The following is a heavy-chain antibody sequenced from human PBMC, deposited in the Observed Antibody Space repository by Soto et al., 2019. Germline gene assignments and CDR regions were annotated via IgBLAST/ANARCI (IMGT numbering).Heavy chain of an antibody. CDR1: GGPISGSY. V-gene: IGHV4-59*01. D-gene: IGHD2-15*01. CDR2: IHYSRST. Sequence: PSETLSLTCTVSGGPISGSYWSWIRQTPGKVLEWVGYIHYSRSTNYNPSLKSRVTMSVDSAKNQFSLQLRSVTAADTAVYFCTKYRRTDAEGYSFDYWGQGALVTVSS. CDR3: TKYRRTDAEGYSFDY. J-gene: IGHJ4*02.